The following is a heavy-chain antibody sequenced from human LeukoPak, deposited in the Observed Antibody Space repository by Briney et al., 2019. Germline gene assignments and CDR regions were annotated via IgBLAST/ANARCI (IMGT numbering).Heavy chain of an antibody. CDR3: ARHPYCGGDCYGSFDY. Sequence: SGTLSLTCAVSGGSISSSNWWSWVRQPPGKGLEWIGSIYYSGSTYYNPSLKSRVTISVDTSKNQFSLKLSSVTAADTAVYYCARHPYCGGDCYGSFDYWGQGTLVTVSS. D-gene: IGHD2-21*02. V-gene: IGHV4-4*02. CDR1: GGSISSSNW. J-gene: IGHJ4*02. CDR2: IYYSGST.